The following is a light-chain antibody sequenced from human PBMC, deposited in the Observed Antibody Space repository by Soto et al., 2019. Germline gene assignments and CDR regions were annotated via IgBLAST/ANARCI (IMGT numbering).Light chain of an antibody. J-gene: IGLJ1*01. CDR1: SSDVGSHKS. CDR2: EFN. V-gene: IGLV2-18*02. CDR3: SAYIASITSHG. Sequence: QSVLTQPPSVSGSPGQSVTISCSGSSSDVGSHKSVSWYKQAPGTSPKLIIFEFNNRPSGVPDRFSESKSGNTASLTISGLQPEDEADYYCSAYIASITSHGFGTGTKVTVL.